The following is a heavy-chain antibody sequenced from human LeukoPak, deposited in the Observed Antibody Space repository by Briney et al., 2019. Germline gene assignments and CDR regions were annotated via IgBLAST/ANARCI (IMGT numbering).Heavy chain of an antibody. D-gene: IGHD6-19*01. CDR3: ARHGFGYSSGSYSTSVGTDAFDI. CDR1: GGSISSSSYY. J-gene: IGHJ3*02. Sequence: SETLSLTCTVSGGSISSSSYYWGWIRQPPGKGLEWIGSIYYSGSTYYNPSLKSRVTISVDTSKNQFSLKLSSVTAADTAVYYCARHGFGYSSGSYSTSVGTDAFDIWGQGTMVTVSS. V-gene: IGHV4-39*01. CDR2: IYYSGST.